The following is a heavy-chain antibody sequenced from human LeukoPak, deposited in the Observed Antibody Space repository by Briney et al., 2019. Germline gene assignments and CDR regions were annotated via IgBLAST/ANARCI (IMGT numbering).Heavy chain of an antibody. D-gene: IGHD3-22*01. CDR2: ISTSGST. V-gene: IGHV4-4*07. Sequence: KPSETLSLTCTVSSGSISSYYWSWIRQPAGKGLEWIGRISTSGSTNNNPSLKSRVTMTVDTSKNQFSLYLTSVTAADTAVYYCARDKNYRDGSGYPFDSWGQGTLVTVSS. CDR3: ARDKNYRDGSGYPFDS. J-gene: IGHJ4*02. CDR1: SGSISSYY.